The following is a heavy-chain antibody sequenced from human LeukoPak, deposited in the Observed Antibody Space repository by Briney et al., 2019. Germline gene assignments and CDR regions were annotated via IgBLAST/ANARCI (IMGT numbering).Heavy chain of an antibody. V-gene: IGHV1-69*05. CDR1: GGTFSSYA. CDR2: IIPIFGTA. D-gene: IGHD5-24*01. J-gene: IGHJ4*02. CDR3: ARGPTVEMATMY. Sequence: ASVKVSCKASGGTFSSYAISWVRQAPGQGLEWMGRIIPIFGTANYAQKFQGRVTITTDESTSTAYMELSSLRSEDTAVYYCARGPTVEMATMYWGQGTLVTVSS.